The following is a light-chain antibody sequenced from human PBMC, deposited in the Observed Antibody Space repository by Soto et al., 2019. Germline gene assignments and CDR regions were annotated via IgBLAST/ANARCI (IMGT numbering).Light chain of an antibody. CDR3: GEWDASLSAGV. CDR2: YNN. V-gene: IGLV1-47*02. J-gene: IGLJ1*01. Sequence: QSVLTRPPSASGTAGQVVTISCSGGDSNIGSNSVYWYQHLPRMAPKLLIYYNNQRPSGVPDRFSGSRSGTSASLAIVGLRSEDEAVDYWGEWDASLSAGVFGNGTKVTVL. CDR1: DSNIGSNS.